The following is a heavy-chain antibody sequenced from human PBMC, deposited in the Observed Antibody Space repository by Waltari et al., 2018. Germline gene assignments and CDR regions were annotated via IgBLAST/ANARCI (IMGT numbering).Heavy chain of an antibody. CDR2: IIPLFGTA. D-gene: IGHD2-8*01. CDR1: GGTFSSYA. Sequence: QVQLVQSGAEVKKPGSSVKVSCKASGGTFSSYAISWVRQAPGQGLAWMGGIIPLFGTANYAKKFQRTVTSTADYSTRTVYRELSSLGAEYTPVYHRATTSRNVRPWCSWGHGTRVTVSS. V-gene: IGHV1-69*13. J-gene: IGHJ4*01. CDR3: ATTSRNVRPWCS.